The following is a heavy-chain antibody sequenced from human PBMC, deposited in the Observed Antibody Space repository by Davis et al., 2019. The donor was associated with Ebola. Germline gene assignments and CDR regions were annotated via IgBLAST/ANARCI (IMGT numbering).Heavy chain of an antibody. CDR1: GFTFSSYS. J-gene: IGHJ4*02. CDR2: ISSSSSYI. Sequence: GESLKISCAASGFTFSSYSMNWVRQAPGKGLEWVSSISSSSSYIYYADSVKGRFTISRDNSKNTLYLQMNSLRGDDTAVYYCAKDEGGYGIDYWGQGTLVTVSS. D-gene: IGHD5-18*01. CDR3: AKDEGGYGIDY. V-gene: IGHV3-21*01.